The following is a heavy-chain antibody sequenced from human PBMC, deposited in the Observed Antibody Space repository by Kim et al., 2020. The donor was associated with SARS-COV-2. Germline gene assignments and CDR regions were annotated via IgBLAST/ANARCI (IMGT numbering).Heavy chain of an antibody. V-gene: IGHV3-21*01. D-gene: IGHD1-26*01. Sequence: GGSLRLSCAASGFTFSSYSMNWVRQAPGKGQEWVSSISSSSSYIYYADSVKGRFTISRDNAKNSLYLQMNSLRAEDTAVYYCARGASGSYSVLRPVWYYYYGMDVWGQGTTVTVSS. CDR1: GFTFSSYS. J-gene: IGHJ6*02. CDR3: ARGASGSYSVLRPVWYYYYGMDV. CDR2: ISSSSSYI.